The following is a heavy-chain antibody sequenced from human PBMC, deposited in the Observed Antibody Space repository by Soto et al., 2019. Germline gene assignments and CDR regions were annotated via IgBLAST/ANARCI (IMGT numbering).Heavy chain of an antibody. V-gene: IGHV1-18*01. D-gene: IGHD2-21*02. CDR2: ISAYNGNT. CDR3: AISGLVVTATDNWFDP. Sequence: GASVKVSCKASGYTFTSYGISWVRQAPGQGLEWMGWISAYNGNTNYAQKLQGRVTMTTDTSTSTAYMELRSLRSDDTAVYYCAISGLVVTATDNWFDPWGQGTLVTVSS. CDR1: GYTFTSYG. J-gene: IGHJ5*02.